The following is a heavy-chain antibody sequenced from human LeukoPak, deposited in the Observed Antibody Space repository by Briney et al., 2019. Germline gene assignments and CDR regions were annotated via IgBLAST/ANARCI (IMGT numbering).Heavy chain of an antibody. V-gene: IGHV4-34*01. Sequence: SETLSLTCAVYGESFSGYYWSWIRQPPGKGLEWIGEINHSGSTNYNPSLKSRVTISVDTSKSQFSLKLSSVTAADTAVYYCARDQNRNYYDSSGYPHDAFDIWGQGTMVAVSS. CDR3: ARDQNRNYYDSSGYPHDAFDI. CDR2: INHSGST. CDR1: GESFSGYY. D-gene: IGHD3-22*01. J-gene: IGHJ3*02.